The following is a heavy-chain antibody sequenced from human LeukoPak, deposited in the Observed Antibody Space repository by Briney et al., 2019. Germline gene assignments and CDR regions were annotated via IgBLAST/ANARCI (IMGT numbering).Heavy chain of an antibody. J-gene: IGHJ4*02. CDR2: INSDGSWT. V-gene: IGHV3-74*01. D-gene: IGHD2/OR15-2a*01. CDR1: GFTFSSYG. Sequence: GGSLRLSCAASGFTFSSYGMHWVRQAPGKGLVWVLHINSDGSWTSYADSVKGRFTISKDNAKNTVYLQMNSLRAEDTAVHYCVSFYETYWGRGTLVTVSS. CDR3: VSFYETY.